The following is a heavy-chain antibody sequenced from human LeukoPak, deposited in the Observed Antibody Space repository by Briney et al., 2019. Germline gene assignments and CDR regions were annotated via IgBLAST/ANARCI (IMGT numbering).Heavy chain of an antibody. J-gene: IGHJ6*02. D-gene: IGHD4-17*01. CDR1: GFTFSSYA. CDR3: ARTPYDYGDKNGHYYGRDV. Sequence: PGGSLRLSCAASGFTFSSYAMHWVRQAPGKGLEWVAVISYDGSNKYYADPVKGRFTISRDNSKNTLYLQMNSLRAEDTAVYYCARTPYDYGDKNGHYYGRDVWGQGTTVTVSS. V-gene: IGHV3-30-3*01. CDR2: ISYDGSNK.